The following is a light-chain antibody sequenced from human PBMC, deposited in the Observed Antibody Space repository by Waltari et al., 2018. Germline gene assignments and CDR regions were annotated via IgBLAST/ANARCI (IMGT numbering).Light chain of an antibody. Sequence: DIQMTQSPSSLSASVGDRVTINCRASQGISNYLAWYQQKPGKVPKLLIYAASTLQSGVPSRFSGSGSGTDFTLTISSLQPEDVATYYCQKYNSAPHTFGQGTKLEIK. CDR2: AAS. CDR3: QKYNSAPHT. V-gene: IGKV1-27*01. CDR1: QGISNY. J-gene: IGKJ2*01.